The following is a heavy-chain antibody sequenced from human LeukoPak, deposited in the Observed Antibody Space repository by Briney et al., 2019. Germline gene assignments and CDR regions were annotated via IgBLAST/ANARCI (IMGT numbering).Heavy chain of an antibody. CDR3: ARLIEARPGGEWFDP. Sequence: SETLSLTCTVSGGSIRSYYWSWIRQPPGKGLEWIGYIYYSGSTNYNPSLKSRVTISVDTSKNQFSLKLSSVTAADTAVHYCARLIEARPGGEWFDPWGQGTLVTVSS. D-gene: IGHD6-6*01. CDR2: IYYSGST. V-gene: IGHV4-59*08. J-gene: IGHJ5*02. CDR1: GGSIRSYY.